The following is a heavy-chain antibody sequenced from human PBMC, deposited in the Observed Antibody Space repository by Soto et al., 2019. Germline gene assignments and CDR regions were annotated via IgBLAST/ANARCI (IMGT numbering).Heavy chain of an antibody. D-gene: IGHD2-15*01. Sequence: EVQLVESGGGLVQPGGSLRLSCAASGFTFSSYWMHWVRQAPGKGLVWVSRINSDGSSTSYADSVKGRFTISRDNPKNTLYPQMNRLRAEDTAVYYCVRTSLVVAAATREDYWGQGTLVTVSS. CDR2: INSDGSST. CDR3: VRTSLVVAAATREDY. J-gene: IGHJ4*02. CDR1: GFTFSSYW. V-gene: IGHV3-74*01.